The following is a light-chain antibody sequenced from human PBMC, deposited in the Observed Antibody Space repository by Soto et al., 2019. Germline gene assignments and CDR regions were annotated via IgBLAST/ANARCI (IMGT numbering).Light chain of an antibody. V-gene: IGLV1-44*01. CDR1: RSNIGGNT. CDR2: SND. Sequence: QSVLTQPPSASGTPGQRVTISCSGSRSNIGGNTVNWYQLLPGAAPKLLIYSNDQRPSGVPARFSGSKSGTSASLAISGLQCEDEADYSCASWDASLKGWVFGGGTKLTVL. J-gene: IGLJ3*02. CDR3: ASWDASLKGWV.